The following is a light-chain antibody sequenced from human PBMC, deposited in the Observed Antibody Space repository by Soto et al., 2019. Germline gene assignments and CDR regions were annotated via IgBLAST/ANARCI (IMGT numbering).Light chain of an antibody. Sequence: EIVLTQSPATLSLSPGEGATLSCWASQSVSSYLAWYQQKPGQAPRLLIYDASNRATGIPARFSGSGSGTDFTLTISSLEPEDFAVYYCQQRSNWPITFGQGTRLEI. J-gene: IGKJ5*01. CDR1: QSVSSY. V-gene: IGKV3-11*01. CDR2: DAS. CDR3: QQRSNWPIT.